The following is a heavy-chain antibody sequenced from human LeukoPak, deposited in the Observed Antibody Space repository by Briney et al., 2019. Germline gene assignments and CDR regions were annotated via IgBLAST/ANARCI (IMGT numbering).Heavy chain of an antibody. Sequence: GGSLRLSCAASGFTFSSYSMNWVRQAPGKGLEWVSSISSSSSYIYYADSVKGRFTISRDNAKNPLYLQMNSLRAEDTALYHCARAANYYDSSGSDYWGQGTLVTVSS. V-gene: IGHV3-21*04. CDR1: GFTFSSYS. CDR2: ISSSSSYI. D-gene: IGHD3-22*01. J-gene: IGHJ4*02. CDR3: ARAANYYDSSGSDY.